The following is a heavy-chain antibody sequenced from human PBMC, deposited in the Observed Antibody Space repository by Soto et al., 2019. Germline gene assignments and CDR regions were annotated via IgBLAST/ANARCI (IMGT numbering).Heavy chain of an antibody. J-gene: IGHJ5*02. CDR2: INPNSGGT. V-gene: IGHV1-2*02. D-gene: IGHD2-2*01. CDR3: ASDLDCSSTSCYLGWFDP. CDR1: GYTFTGYY. Sequence: ASVKVSCKASGYTFTGYYMHWVRQAPGQGLEWMGWINPNSGGTNYAQKFQGRVTMTRDTSISTAYMELSRLRSDDTAVYYCASDLDCSSTSCYLGWFDPWGQGTLVTVSS.